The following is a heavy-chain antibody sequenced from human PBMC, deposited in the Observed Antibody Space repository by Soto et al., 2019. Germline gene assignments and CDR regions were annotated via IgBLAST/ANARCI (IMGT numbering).Heavy chain of an antibody. CDR3: ARKYYYGSGSYYPGWYFDY. D-gene: IGHD3-10*01. J-gene: IGHJ4*02. CDR1: GYSFTSYW. Sequence: PGESLKISCKGSGYSFTSYWIGWARQMPGKGLEWMGIIYPGDSDTRYSPSFQGQVTISADKSISTAYLQWSSLKASDTAMYYCARKYYYGSGSYYPGWYFDYWGQGTLVTVSS. V-gene: IGHV5-51*01. CDR2: IYPGDSDT.